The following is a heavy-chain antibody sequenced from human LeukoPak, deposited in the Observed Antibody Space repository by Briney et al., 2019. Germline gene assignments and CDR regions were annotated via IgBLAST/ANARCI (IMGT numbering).Heavy chain of an antibody. V-gene: IGHV3-7*03. J-gene: IGHJ4*02. D-gene: IGHD3-3*01. CDR2: INQRGSET. Sequence: GGSLRLSCAASGFTFSTYWMSWVRQAPGKGLEWVANINQRGSETNYVDSVKGRFTISRDNAKNSLYLQMNSLRVEDTAIYYCARALSAWGQGTLVTVPS. CDR3: ARALSA. CDR1: GFTFSTYW.